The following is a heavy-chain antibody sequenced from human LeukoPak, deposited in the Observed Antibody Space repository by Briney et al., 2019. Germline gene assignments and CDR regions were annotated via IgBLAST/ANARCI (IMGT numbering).Heavy chain of an antibody. CDR1: GFTYSSYA. D-gene: IGHD2-15*01. CDR3: ARDVYCSGGSCPPGDAFDI. J-gene: IGHJ3*02. Sequence: GGSLRLSCSASGFTYSSYAMHWVRQAPGKGLEWVSSISSSSSYIYYADSVKGRFTISRDNAKNSLYLQMNSLRAEDTAVYYCARDVYCSGGSCPPGDAFDIWGQGTMVTVSS. V-gene: IGHV3-21*01. CDR2: ISSSSSYI.